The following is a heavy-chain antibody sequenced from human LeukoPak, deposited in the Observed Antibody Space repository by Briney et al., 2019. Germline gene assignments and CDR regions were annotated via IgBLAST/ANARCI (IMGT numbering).Heavy chain of an antibody. J-gene: IGHJ4*02. CDR3: ARAPSTVTGTEGDY. CDR1: GFTFSSYA. D-gene: IGHD4-11*01. CDR2: ISCDGDNI. Sequence: GGSLRLSCAASGFTFSSYAMHWVRQSPGKGREWVAVISCDGDNIYDADSVKGRFTISRDNSKNTLYLQMNSLRAEDTAVYYCARAPSTVTGTEGDYWGQGTLVTVSS. V-gene: IGHV3-30-3*01.